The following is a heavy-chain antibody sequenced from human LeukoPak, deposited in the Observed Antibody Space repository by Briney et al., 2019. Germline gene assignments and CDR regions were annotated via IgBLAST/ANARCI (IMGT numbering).Heavy chain of an antibody. Sequence: GGSLRLSCAASGFTFSSYSMNWARQAPGKGLEWVSSISSSSSYIYYADSVKGRFTISRDNAKNSLYLQMNSLRAEDTAVYYRASRPGGPATVDYWGQGTLVTVSS. CDR3: ASRPGGPATVDY. CDR1: GFTFSSYS. V-gene: IGHV3-21*01. CDR2: ISSSSSYI. J-gene: IGHJ4*02. D-gene: IGHD6-6*01.